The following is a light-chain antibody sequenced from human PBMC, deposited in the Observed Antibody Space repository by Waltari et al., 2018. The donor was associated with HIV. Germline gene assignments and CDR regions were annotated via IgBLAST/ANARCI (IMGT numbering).Light chain of an antibody. CDR2: GNT. J-gene: IGLJ2*01. V-gene: IGLV1-40*01. CDR3: QSYDSSLSGFVV. Sequence: QSVLTQPPSVSGAPGQRVTIACTGSSSNIGAGYDVHWSQQLPGTAPNVLIYGNTNRPAGVPDRFSGSKSGTSASLAITGLQAEDEADYYCQSYDSSLSGFVVFGGGTKVTVL. CDR1: SSNIGAGYD.